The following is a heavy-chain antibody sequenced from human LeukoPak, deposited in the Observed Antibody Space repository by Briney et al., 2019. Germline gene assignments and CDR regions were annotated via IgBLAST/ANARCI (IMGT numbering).Heavy chain of an antibody. V-gene: IGHV4-34*01. J-gene: IGHJ4*02. D-gene: IGHD3-3*01. CDR1: GGSFSGYY. CDR2: INHSGST. Sequence: SETLSLTCAVYGGSFSGYYWSWIRQPPGKGLEWIGEINHSGSTNYNPSLKSRVTISVDTSKNQFSLKLSSVTAADTAVYYCARPISSQGYFGVVIGWGQGTLVTVSS. CDR3: ARPISSQGYFGVVIG.